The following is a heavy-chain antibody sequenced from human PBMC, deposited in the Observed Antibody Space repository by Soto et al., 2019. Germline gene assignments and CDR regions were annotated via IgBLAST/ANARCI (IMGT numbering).Heavy chain of an antibody. J-gene: IGHJ5*01. V-gene: IGHV1-69*13. D-gene: IGHD3-3*01. Sequence: SVKVSCKASGGTFSSYAISWVRQAPGQGLEWMGGIIPIFGTANYAQKFQGRVTITADESTSTAYMELSSLRSEDTAVYYCASNLRFLEWFQHWFESWGQGTGVTVSS. CDR1: GGTFSSYA. CDR2: IIPIFGTA. CDR3: ASNLRFLEWFQHWFES.